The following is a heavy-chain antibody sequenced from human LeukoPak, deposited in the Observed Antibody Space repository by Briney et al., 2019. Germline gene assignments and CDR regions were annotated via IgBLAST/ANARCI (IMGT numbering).Heavy chain of an antibody. J-gene: IGHJ2*01. CDR3: ARDKGDGPKERGYFDL. V-gene: IGHV4-38-2*02. CDR1: GYSISSGYY. D-gene: IGHD3-16*01. CDR2: IYHSGST. Sequence: SETLSLTCTVSGYSISSGYYWGWIRQPPGKGLEWIGSIYHSGSTYYNPSLKSRVTISVDTSKNQFSLKLSSVTAADTAVYYCARDKGDGPKERGYFDLWGRGTLVTVSS.